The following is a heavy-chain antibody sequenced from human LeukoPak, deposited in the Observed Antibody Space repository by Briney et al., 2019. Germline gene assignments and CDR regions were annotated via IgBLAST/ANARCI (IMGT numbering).Heavy chain of an antibody. V-gene: IGHV4-59*08. Sequence: SETLSLTCTVSGGSISSYYWSWIRQPPGKGLEWIGYIYYSGSTNYNPSLKSRVTISVDTSKNQFSLKLSSATAADTAVYYCARQGYDSSGQLANWYFDLWGRGTLVTVSS. CDR3: ARQGYDSSGQLANWYFDL. D-gene: IGHD3-22*01. J-gene: IGHJ2*01. CDR1: GGSISSYY. CDR2: IYYSGST.